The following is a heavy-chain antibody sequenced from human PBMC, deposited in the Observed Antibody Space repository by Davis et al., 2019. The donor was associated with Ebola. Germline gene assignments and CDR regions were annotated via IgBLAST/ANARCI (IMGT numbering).Heavy chain of an antibody. J-gene: IGHJ3*02. V-gene: IGHV1-69*13. Sequence: SVTVSCMASVGTFSSYAISWLRQPPGQGLEWMGGIIPISGTANYAQKFHGSVTITADESTSPAYMELSSLRSEDTAVYYCTTPGGQDSGYDVFDIWGQGTMVTVSS. CDR1: VGTFSSYA. CDR3: TTPGGQDSGYDVFDI. D-gene: IGHD5-12*01. CDR2: IIPISGTA.